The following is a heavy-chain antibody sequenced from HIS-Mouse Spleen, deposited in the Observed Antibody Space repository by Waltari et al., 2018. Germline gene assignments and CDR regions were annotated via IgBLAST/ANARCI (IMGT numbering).Heavy chain of an antibody. CDR1: GYSISSGYS. D-gene: IGHD6-13*01. V-gene: IGHV4-38-2*02. CDR2: IYHSGST. J-gene: IGHJ4*02. Sequence: QVQLQESGPGLVKPSETLSLTCTVSGYSISSGYSWGWIRQPPGKGLEWIGSIYHSGSTYYNPSLKSRVTISVDTSKNQFSLKLSSVTAADTAVYYCARDLSSSWYYFYYWGQGTLVTVSS. CDR3: ARDLSSSWYYFYY.